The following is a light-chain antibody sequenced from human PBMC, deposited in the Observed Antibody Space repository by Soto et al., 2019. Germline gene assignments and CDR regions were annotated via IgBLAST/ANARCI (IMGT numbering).Light chain of an antibody. CDR3: SSYTNSDTWV. CDR2: EVT. J-gene: IGLJ3*02. V-gene: IGLV2-14*01. CDR1: SSDVGGYNY. Sequence: QSALTQPASVSGSPGQSITISCTGTSSDVGGYNYVSWYQHHPDKAPQLIIYEVTNRPSGVSSRFSGSKSGNTASLTISGLQAEDEADYYCSSYTNSDTWVFGGGTKLTVL.